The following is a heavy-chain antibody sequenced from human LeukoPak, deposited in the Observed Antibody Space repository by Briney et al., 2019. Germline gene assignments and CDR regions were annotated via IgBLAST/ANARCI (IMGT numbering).Heavy chain of an antibody. Sequence: ASVKVSCKASGYTFSSYYMDWVRQAHGQGLEWMGIINPSGGSTSYAQKFQGRVTMTRDTSTSTVYMELSSLRSEDTAVYYCARDYYDSSGYLNNWGQGTLVTVSS. CDR3: ARDYYDSSGYLNN. J-gene: IGHJ4*02. V-gene: IGHV1-46*01. CDR1: GYTFSSYY. D-gene: IGHD3-22*01. CDR2: INPSGGST.